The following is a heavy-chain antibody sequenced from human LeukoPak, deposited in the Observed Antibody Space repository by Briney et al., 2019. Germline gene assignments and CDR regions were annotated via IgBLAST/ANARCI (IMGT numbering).Heavy chain of an antibody. Sequence: PSETLSLTCTVSGGSISTTTYYWVWIRQPPGKGLDWIGSIYYRGTAYYSPSLKSRVTISVDTSKNQFSLKLSSVTAADTAVYYCARRRRSAPDGGEYYFDYWGRGILVTVSS. CDR2: IYYRGTA. CDR1: GGSISTTTYY. J-gene: IGHJ4*02. CDR3: ARRRRSAPDGGEYYFDY. D-gene: IGHD3-16*01. V-gene: IGHV4-39*01.